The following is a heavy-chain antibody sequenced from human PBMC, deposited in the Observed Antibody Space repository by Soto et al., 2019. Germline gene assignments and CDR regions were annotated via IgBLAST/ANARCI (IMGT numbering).Heavy chain of an antibody. D-gene: IGHD3-16*01. V-gene: IGHV4-59*01. J-gene: IGHJ4*02. Sequence: LETLSLTCTVSGGSISSYDLSWIRQPPGKGLEWIGYIYYSGSTNYNPSLKSRVTISVDTSKNQFSLKLSSVTAADTAVYYCARRYGGNFDYWGQGTLVTVS. CDR1: GGSISSYD. CDR3: ARRYGGNFDY. CDR2: IYYSGST.